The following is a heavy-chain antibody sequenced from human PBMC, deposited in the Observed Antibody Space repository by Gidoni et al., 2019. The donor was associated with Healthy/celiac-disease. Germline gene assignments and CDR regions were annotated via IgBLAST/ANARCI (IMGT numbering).Heavy chain of an antibody. D-gene: IGHD2-2*01. Sequence: EVQLLESGGGLLQPGGALRLSCAASGFTFTRYAMSWVRQAPGKGLEWVSAISGSGGSTYYADSVKGRFTISRDNSKNTLYLQMNSLRAEDTAVYYCAKDPLWEYQLLIPEDIDIWGQGTMVTVSS. CDR3: AKDPLWEYQLLIPEDIDI. CDR1: GFTFTRYA. CDR2: ISGSGGST. V-gene: IGHV3-23*01. J-gene: IGHJ3*02.